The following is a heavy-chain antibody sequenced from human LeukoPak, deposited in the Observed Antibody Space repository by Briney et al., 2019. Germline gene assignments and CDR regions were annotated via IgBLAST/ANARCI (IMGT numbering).Heavy chain of an antibody. J-gene: IGHJ4*02. CDR2: ISHDGSKK. D-gene: IGHD6-19*01. CDR3: AKELRSHTGWPFDY. V-gene: IGHV3-30-3*01. Sequence: GGSLRLSCAASGFTFSSYTMHWVRQAPGKGLEWVAVISHDGSKKYYADSVKGRFTISRDNSQNTLYLEMNSLTAEDTAVYYCAKELRSHTGWPFDYWGQGALVTVSS. CDR1: GFTFSSYT.